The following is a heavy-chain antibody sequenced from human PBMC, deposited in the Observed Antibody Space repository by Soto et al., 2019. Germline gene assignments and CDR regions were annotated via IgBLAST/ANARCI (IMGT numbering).Heavy chain of an antibody. CDR2: IYYSGST. V-gene: IGHV4-59*01. J-gene: IGHJ4*02. CDR1: GGSISSYY. CDR3: AREDKDRFDY. Sequence: SETLSLTCTVSGGSISSYYWSWIRQPPGKGLEWIGYIYYSGSTNYNPSLKSRVTISVDTSKNQFSLKLSSVTAADTAVYYCAREDKDRFDYWGQGTLVTVSS.